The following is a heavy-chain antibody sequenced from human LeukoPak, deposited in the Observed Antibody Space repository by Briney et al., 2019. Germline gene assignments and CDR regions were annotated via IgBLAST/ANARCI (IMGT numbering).Heavy chain of an antibody. J-gene: IGHJ3*02. CDR3: AGQQTMIVVATPSAFDI. CDR1: GYTFTSYY. D-gene: IGHD3-22*01. CDR2: INPSGGST. Sequence: GASVKVSCKASGYTFTSYYMHWVRQAPGQGLEWMGIINPSGGSTSYAQKFQGRVTMTRDTSTSTVYMELSSLRSEDTAVYYCAGQQTMIVVATPSAFDIWGQGTMVTVSS. V-gene: IGHV1-46*01.